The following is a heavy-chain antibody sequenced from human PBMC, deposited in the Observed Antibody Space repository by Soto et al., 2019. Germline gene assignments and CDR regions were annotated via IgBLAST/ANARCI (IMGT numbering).Heavy chain of an antibody. CDR3: ARGGITMVRGVMEGFDP. CDR1: GGSISSGGYY. Sequence: QVQLQESGPGLVKPSQTLSLTCTVSGGSISSGGYYWSWIRQHPGKGLEWIGYIYYSGSTYYNPSLKSRVTISVDTSKNQFSLKLSSVTAADTAVYYCARGGITMVRGVMEGFDPWGQGTLVTVSS. V-gene: IGHV4-31*03. D-gene: IGHD3-10*01. CDR2: IYYSGST. J-gene: IGHJ5*02.